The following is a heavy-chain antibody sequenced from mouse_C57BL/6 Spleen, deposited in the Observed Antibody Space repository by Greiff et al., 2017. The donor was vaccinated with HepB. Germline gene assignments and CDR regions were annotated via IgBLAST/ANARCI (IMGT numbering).Heavy chain of an antibody. CDR2: IYPGSSST. D-gene: IGHD1-1*01. J-gene: IGHJ3*01. Sequence: VQLQQSGAELMKPGASVKFSCKATGYTFTGYWIEWVKQRPGHGLEWIGVIYPGSSSTNYNEKFKGKATFTPDTSSNSAYMPLSSLAAEDSDIADSARECISYDSFAYWGQGTLVTVSA. V-gene: IGHV1-9*01. CDR1: GYTFTGYW. CDR3: ARECISYDSFAY.